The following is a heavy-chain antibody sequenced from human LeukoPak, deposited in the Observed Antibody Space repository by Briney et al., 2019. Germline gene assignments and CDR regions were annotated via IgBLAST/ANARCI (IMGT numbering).Heavy chain of an antibody. Sequence: ASVKVSCKASGYTFTGYDINWVRQATGQGLEWMGWMNPNSGNTGYAQKFQGRVTMTRNTSISTAYMELSSLRSEDTAVYYCAREGRVAAAGKYYYYYGMDVWGQGTTVTVSS. CDR1: GYTFTGYD. CDR3: AREGRVAAAGKYYYYYGMDV. J-gene: IGHJ6*02. D-gene: IGHD6-13*01. V-gene: IGHV1-8*01. CDR2: MNPNSGNT.